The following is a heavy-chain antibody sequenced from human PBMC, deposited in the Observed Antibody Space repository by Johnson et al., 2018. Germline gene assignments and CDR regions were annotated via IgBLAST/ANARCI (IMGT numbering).Heavy chain of an antibody. CDR3: AKKREWELA. CDR2: ISGSGGSI. D-gene: IGHD1-26*01. CDR1: GFTFSSSS. V-gene: IGHV3-23*04. J-gene: IGHJ1*01. Sequence: EVRLVESGGGLVQHGGSLRLSCAASGFTFSSSSMNWVRQAPGKGLEWVSSISGSGGSIYYADSVKGRFTISRDNSKNTVYLQMNSRRAEDTAVYFCAKKREWELAWGQGTLVTVSS.